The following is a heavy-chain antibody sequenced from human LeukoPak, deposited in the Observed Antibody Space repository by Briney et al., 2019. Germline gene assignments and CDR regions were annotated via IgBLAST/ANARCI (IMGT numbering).Heavy chain of an antibody. D-gene: IGHD3-10*01. CDR3: AKDSLTVVRGVGSDDGFAV. CDR2: ASDRVDTT. Sequence: PGGSLRLSCAASGFTFATYGISWVRQPPGKGLEWVSVASDRVDTTHYADSVKGRFIISRDNSKNTVHLQMNSLRAEDTAVYYCAKDSLTVVRGVGSDDGFAVWGQGTMVT. V-gene: IGHV3-23*01. CDR1: GFTFATYG. J-gene: IGHJ3*01.